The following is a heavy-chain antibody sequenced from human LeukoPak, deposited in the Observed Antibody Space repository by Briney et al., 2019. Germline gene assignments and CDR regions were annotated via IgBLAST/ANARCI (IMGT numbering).Heavy chain of an antibody. D-gene: IGHD6-6*01. V-gene: IGHV3-23*01. Sequence: GGSLRLSCEASGFTFSTYAMSWVRQAPGKGLEWVSAISGSGGSTYYADSVKGRFTISRDNSKNTLYLQMNSLRAEDTAVYYCAKSGPGSSGFDYWGQGTLVTVSS. J-gene: IGHJ4*02. CDR1: GFTFSTYA. CDR3: AKSGPGSSGFDY. CDR2: ISGSGGST.